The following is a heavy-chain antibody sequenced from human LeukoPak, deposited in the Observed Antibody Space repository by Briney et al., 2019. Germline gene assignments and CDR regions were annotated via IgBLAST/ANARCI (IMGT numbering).Heavy chain of an antibody. CDR3: ARDQSRTNWFDP. V-gene: IGHV4-4*02. CDR1: GGSISNSNW. CDR2: VFHSGST. D-gene: IGHD6-13*01. Sequence: SGTLSLTCAVSGGSISNSNWWSWVRQPPGKGLEWIGEVFHSGSTNYNPSLKSRVTVSVDKSKNQFSLKLNSVTAADTAVYYCARDQSRTNWFDPWGQGTLVTVSS. J-gene: IGHJ5*02.